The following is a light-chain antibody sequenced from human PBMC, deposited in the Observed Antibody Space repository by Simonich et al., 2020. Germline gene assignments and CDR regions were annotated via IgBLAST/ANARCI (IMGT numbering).Light chain of an antibody. CDR1: SSDVGVYNY. CDR3: CSYAGSYTLV. CDR2: VVS. J-gene: IGLJ3*02. V-gene: IGLV2-11*01. Sequence: QPALTQPASVSGSPGQSITISCTGTSSDVGVYNYVSWYQQHPAKAPKRMIYVVSKRPSGVPDRFSGSKSGNTASLTISGLQAEDEADYYCCSYAGSYTLVFGGGTKLTVL.